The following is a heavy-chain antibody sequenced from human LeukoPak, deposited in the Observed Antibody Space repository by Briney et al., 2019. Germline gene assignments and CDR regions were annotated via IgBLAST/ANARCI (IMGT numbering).Heavy chain of an antibody. D-gene: IGHD1-1*01. Sequence: PSETLSLTCAVYGGSFSGYYWSWIRQPPGKGLEWIGEINHSGSTNYNPSLKSRVTISVDTSKNQFSLKLSSVTAADTAVYYCARGDGTEGYFDYWGQGTLVTVSS. CDR1: GGSFSGYY. CDR3: ARGDGTEGYFDY. V-gene: IGHV4-34*01. CDR2: INHSGST. J-gene: IGHJ4*02.